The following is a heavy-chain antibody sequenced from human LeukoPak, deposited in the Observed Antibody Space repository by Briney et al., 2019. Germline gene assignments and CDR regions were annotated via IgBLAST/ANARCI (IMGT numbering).Heavy chain of an antibody. CDR2: IYSGGST. CDR3: ARRPAGTHYYYGMDV. CDR1: GFTVSSNY. J-gene: IGHJ6*02. Sequence: GGSLRLSCAASGFTVSSNYMSWVRRAPGKGLEWVSVIYSGGSTYYADSVKGRFTISRDNSKNTLYLQMNSLRAEDTAVYYCARRPAGTHYYYGMDVWGQGTTVTVSS. D-gene: IGHD6-13*01. V-gene: IGHV3-53*01.